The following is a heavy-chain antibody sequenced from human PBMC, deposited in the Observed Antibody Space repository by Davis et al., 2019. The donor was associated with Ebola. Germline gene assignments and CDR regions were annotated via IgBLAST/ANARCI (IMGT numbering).Heavy chain of an antibody. Sequence: GESLKISCAASGFSFSNYRMHWVRQAPGKGLVWVSRISGDESTTDCADSVKGRFTISRDNVKNMLYLQMNSLRAEDTAVYYCARTQFYFDSWGQGILVTVSS. J-gene: IGHJ4*02. CDR3: ARTQFYFDS. CDR1: GFSFSNYR. V-gene: IGHV3-74*01. CDR2: ISGDESTT.